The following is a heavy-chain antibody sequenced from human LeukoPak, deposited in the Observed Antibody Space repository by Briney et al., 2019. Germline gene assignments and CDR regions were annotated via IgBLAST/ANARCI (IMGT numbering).Heavy chain of an antibody. D-gene: IGHD3-22*01. V-gene: IGHV3-7*01. CDR3: ARDSSGYQ. CDR2: IKEGGSEK. CDR1: GFTFSTYW. J-gene: IGHJ4*02. Sequence: PGGSLRLSCAASGFTFSTYWMSWVRQAPGKGLEWVANIKEGGSEKYYGDCVKGRFTISRDNAKNSLYLQMNSLRAEDTAVYYCARDSSGYQWGQGTLVTVSS.